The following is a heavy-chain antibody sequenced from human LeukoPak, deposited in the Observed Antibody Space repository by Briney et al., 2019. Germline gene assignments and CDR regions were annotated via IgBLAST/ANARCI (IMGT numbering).Heavy chain of an antibody. D-gene: IGHD2-2*01. J-gene: IGHJ5*02. CDR3: GRRGLLVPAS. V-gene: IGHV4-39*01. CDR2: IYYDGST. CDR1: GDFFISSSNY. Sequence: LETLSLTCTVSGDFFISSSNYWVWIRQPPGKGLEWVGSIYYDGSTYYNSALKSRATIFADTSKSQFSLKLNSVIAADTAVYYCGRRGLLVPASWGQGTLVTVSS.